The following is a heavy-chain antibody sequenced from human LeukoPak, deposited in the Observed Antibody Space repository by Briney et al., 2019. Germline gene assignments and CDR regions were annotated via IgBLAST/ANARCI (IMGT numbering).Heavy chain of an antibody. V-gene: IGHV1-8*01. CDR1: GYTLTIYD. Sequence: GASVTVSCKASGYTLTIYDIYWVRQATGQGLELVGCMNPNRGNTGYAHKFHGRVTMTSNTSIGTHYMYLATLISEDTAVYCCARGAIEGGLHYWGQGTLVTV. CDR2: MNPNRGNT. CDR3: ARGAIEGGLHY. D-gene: IGHD2-15*01. J-gene: IGHJ4*02.